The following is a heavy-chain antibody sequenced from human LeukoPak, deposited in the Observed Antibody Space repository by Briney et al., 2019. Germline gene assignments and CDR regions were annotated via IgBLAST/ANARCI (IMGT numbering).Heavy chain of an antibody. J-gene: IGHJ5*02. CDR2: VNESGGT. CDR3: ARGQGATVPKVGKNWFDP. Sequence: SETLSLTCAVYVGSFSGYHWNWIRQPPGKGPEWIGEVNESGGTTVNPSLRSRVILSVDTSMNQFSLKLISVTAADTGVYYCARGQGATVPKVGKNWFDPWGHGTRVIVSP. D-gene: IGHD1-26*01. CDR1: VGSFSGYH. V-gene: IGHV4-34*01.